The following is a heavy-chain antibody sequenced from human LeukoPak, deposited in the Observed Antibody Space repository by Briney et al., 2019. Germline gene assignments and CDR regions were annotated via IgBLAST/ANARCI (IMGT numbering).Heavy chain of an antibody. J-gene: IGHJ4*02. CDR2: IYPAESDT. Sequence: GESLKISCKGSVYSFATYWIGWVRQMPGKGLEWMGIIYPAESDTRYSPSFQGQVTISADKSINTAYLQWSSLKASDTAMYYCARSSTKYGSGSYFDYWSQGTLVTVSA. CDR1: VYSFATYW. V-gene: IGHV5-51*01. CDR3: ARSSTKYGSGSYFDY. D-gene: IGHD3-10*01.